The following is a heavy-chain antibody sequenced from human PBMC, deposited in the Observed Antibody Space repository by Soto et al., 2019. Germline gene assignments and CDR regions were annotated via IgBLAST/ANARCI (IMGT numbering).Heavy chain of an antibody. CDR3: ARVLPYPTWIQTGMVDY. J-gene: IGHJ4*02. D-gene: IGHD5-18*01. Sequence: SHALSPTCTPYGRSISAYYCSWLRQPPGKGLEWIGEINHSGSTNYNPSLKSRVTISVDTSKNQFSLKLSSVTAADTAVYYCARVLPYPTWIQTGMVDYWGQG. CDR1: GRSISAYY. V-gene: IGHV4-34*01. CDR2: INHSGST.